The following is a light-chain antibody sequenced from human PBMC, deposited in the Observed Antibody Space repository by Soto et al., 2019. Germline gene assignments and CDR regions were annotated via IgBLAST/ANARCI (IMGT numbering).Light chain of an antibody. CDR1: QNIRSN. V-gene: IGKV3-15*01. J-gene: IGKJ3*01. CDR2: ETS. Sequence: EIVMTQSPGTLSVSPGERATLSCRASQNIRSNLAWYQQKPGQAPRLLIYETSIRAPGIPARFSGSGSGTEFTLTISSLQSEDFAFYHCQQYYNWLPFTFGPGTKVDIK. CDR3: QQYYNWLPFT.